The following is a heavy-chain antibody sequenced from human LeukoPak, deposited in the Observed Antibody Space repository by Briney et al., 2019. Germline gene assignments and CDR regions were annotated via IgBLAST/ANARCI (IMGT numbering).Heavy chain of an antibody. CDR1: GFTFSSYA. V-gene: IGHV3-30-3*01. CDR3: ARDSGSLPPYFDY. J-gene: IGHJ4*02. Sequence: PGRSLRLSCAASGFTFSSYAMHWVRQAPGKGLEWVAVISYDGSNKYYADFVKGRFTISRDNSKNTLYLQMNSLRAEDTAVYYCARDSGSLPPYFDYWGQGTLVTVSS. CDR2: ISYDGSNK. D-gene: IGHD1-26*01.